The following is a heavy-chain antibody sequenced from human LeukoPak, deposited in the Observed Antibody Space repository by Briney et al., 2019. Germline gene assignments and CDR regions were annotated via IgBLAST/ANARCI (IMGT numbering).Heavy chain of an antibody. CDR1: GFTFSSYS. V-gene: IGHV3-48*04. D-gene: IGHD6-13*01. J-gene: IGHJ6*02. CDR2: ISSSSSTI. Sequence: GGSLRLSCAASGFTFSSYSMNWVRQAPGKGLEWVSYISSSSSTIYYADSVKSRFTISRDNAKNSLYLQMNSLRAEDTAVYYCARAGIAAAGSYYYYGMDVWGQGTTVTVSS. CDR3: ARAGIAAAGSYYYYGMDV.